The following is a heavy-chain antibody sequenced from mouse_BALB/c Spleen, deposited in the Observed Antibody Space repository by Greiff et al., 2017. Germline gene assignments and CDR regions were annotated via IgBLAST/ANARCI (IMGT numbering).Heavy chain of an antibody. CDR3: ARGDYYYGSSYGFAY. CDR1: GYSITSDYA. Sequence: VQLQQSGPGLVKPSQSLSLTCTVTGYSITSDYAWNWIRQFPGNKLEWMGYISYSGSTSYNPSLKSRISITRDTSKNQFFLQLNSVTTEDTATYYGARGDYYYGSSYGFAYWGQGTLVTVSA. J-gene: IGHJ3*01. CDR2: ISYSGST. V-gene: IGHV3-2*02. D-gene: IGHD1-1*01.